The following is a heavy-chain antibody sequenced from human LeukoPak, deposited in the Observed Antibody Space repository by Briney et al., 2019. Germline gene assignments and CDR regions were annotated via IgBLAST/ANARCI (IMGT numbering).Heavy chain of an antibody. D-gene: IGHD5-18*01. CDR1: GFTFSDYW. Sequence: AGGSLRLSCAASGFTFSDYWMSWVRQAPGKGLEWVANIQQDGSEKYYVDSVKGRFTISRDNAKKSLFLQVSSLRGEDTAVYYCARDRGFSYGIDFWGQGTLVTSST. V-gene: IGHV3-7*04. CDR3: ARDRGFSYGIDF. CDR2: IQQDGSEK. J-gene: IGHJ4*02.